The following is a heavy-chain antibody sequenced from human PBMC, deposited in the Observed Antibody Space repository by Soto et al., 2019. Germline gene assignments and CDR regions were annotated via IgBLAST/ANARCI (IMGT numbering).Heavy chain of an antibody. Sequence: LSGNCAVPGGSISSGNYSWSWIRQPPGKGLEWIGYIYHSGSTYYNPSLKSRVTISVDRSKNQFSLNLSSVTAADTAVYHCARAPAFDIWGQGTMVTVSS. CDR1: GGSISSGNYS. CDR2: IYHSGST. V-gene: IGHV4-30-2*01. J-gene: IGHJ3*02. CDR3: ARAPAFDI.